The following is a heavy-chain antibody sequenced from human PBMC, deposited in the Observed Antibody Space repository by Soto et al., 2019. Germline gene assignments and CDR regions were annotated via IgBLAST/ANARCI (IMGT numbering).Heavy chain of an antibody. J-gene: IGHJ6*02. CDR3: GKGKELGVVRYGLDA. V-gene: IGHV3-74*01. D-gene: IGHD3-3*01. CDR2: FGGDENYT. CDR1: GFSVKRYW. Sequence: LRLSCGASGFSVKRYWMHWVRQSPGKGLVWLSRFGGDENYTDYADSVRGRFTISRDIAKNTIYLQMNSLRAEDTAVYYCGKGKELGVVRYGLDAWGQGTTVTVSS.